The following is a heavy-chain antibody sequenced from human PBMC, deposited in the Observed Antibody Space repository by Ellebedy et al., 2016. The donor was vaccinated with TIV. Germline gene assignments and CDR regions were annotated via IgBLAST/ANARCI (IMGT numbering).Heavy chain of an antibody. V-gene: IGHV3-48*04. CDR1: GFALRRHS. J-gene: IGHJ4*02. Sequence: GGSLRLSCAASGFALRRHSMNWVRQAPGKGLEWVSYITSDSGTIYYADSVKGRFTVSRDNAKNSLYLQMSSLRAEDTAVYYCARRSYAPYPTPLDCWGQGTLVTVSS. CDR2: ITSDSGTI. D-gene: IGHD3-16*01. CDR3: ARRSYAPYPTPLDC.